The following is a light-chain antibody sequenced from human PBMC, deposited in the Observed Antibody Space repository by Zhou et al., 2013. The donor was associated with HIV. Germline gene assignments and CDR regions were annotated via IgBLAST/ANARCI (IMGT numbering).Light chain of an antibody. CDR1: QSLLYSDGKTF. CDR2: EVS. Sequence: DIVLTQAPLSLSVTPGQPAHISCKSSQSLLYSDGKTFLYWYVQKPGQSPHLLIYEVSNRFSGVPDRFSGSGSGTDFTLHISRVEADDVGVYYCMQTLQLPYTFGQGTNLEIK. CDR3: MQTLQLPYT. V-gene: IGKV2D-29*02. J-gene: IGKJ2*01.